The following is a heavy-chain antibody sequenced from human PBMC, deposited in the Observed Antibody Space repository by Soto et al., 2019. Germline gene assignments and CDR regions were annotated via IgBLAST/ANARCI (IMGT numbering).Heavy chain of an antibody. D-gene: IGHD2-2*01. J-gene: IGHJ5*02. CDR2: ITGNADTT. CDR1: GFIFNNYA. Sequence: GGSLRLSCAASGFIFNNYAMSWVRQAPGKGLEWVSGITGNADTTYYAGSVKGRFTISRDNSKNTLYLQMDSLRVEDTAVYHCAKDPLKYSSSCYPICSRPWRHAALVSV. V-gene: IGHV3-23*01. CDR3: AKDPLKYSSSCYPICSRP.